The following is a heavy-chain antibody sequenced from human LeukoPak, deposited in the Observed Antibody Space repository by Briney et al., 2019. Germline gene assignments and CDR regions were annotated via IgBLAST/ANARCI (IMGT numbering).Heavy chain of an antibody. CDR3: AKDGGLWVSAHWGDS. CDR2: ITTSDGNT. Sequence: GGSLRLSCAASGITFSSYTMSWVRQAPGKGLEWVSTITTSDGNTYYADSVKGRFTVSRDNSKNTLFLQMNSLRAEDTAVYYCAKDGGLWVSAHWGDSWGRGTLVTVSS. D-gene: IGHD7-27*01. J-gene: IGHJ4*02. CDR1: GITFSSYT. V-gene: IGHV3-23*01.